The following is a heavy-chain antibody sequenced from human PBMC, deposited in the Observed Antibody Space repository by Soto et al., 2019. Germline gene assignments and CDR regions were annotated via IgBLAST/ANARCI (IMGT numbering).Heavy chain of an antibody. D-gene: IGHD5-18*01. CDR3: ARDEEVGDTAMVTFGY. Sequence: QVQLVESGGGVVQPGRSLRLSCAASGFTFSSYAMHWVRQAPGKGLEWVAVISYDGSNKYYADSVKGRFTISRDNSKNTLYLQMNSLRAEDTAVYYCARDEEVGDTAMVTFGYWGQGTLVTVSS. CDR1: GFTFSSYA. CDR2: ISYDGSNK. J-gene: IGHJ4*02. V-gene: IGHV3-30-3*01.